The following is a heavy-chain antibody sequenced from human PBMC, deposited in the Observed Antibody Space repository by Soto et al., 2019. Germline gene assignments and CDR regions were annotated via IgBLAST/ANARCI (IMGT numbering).Heavy chain of an antibody. CDR3: ARDLITFGGVIVPFDY. CDR1: GFTSSSYS. J-gene: IGHJ4*02. V-gene: IGHV3-21*01. CDR2: ISSSSSYI. Sequence: GGSLRLSCAASGFTSSSYSMNWVRQAPGKGLEWVSSISSSSSYIYYADSVKGRFTISRDNAKNSLYLQMNGLRAEDTAVYYCARDLITFGGVIVPFDYWGQGTLVTVPQ. D-gene: IGHD3-16*02.